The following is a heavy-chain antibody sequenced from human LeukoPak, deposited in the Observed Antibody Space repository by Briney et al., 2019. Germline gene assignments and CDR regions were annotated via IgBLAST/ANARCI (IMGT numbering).Heavy chain of an antibody. Sequence: ASVKVSCKASGYTSTDYYMHWVRQAPGQGLERMGWINPNSGDTNYAQKFQGRVTMTRDTSISTAYMELSRLSSDDTAVYYCARDGGFDYWGQGTLVTVSS. D-gene: IGHD2-15*01. CDR3: ARDGGFDY. CDR2: INPNSGDT. V-gene: IGHV1-2*02. J-gene: IGHJ4*02. CDR1: GYTSTDYY.